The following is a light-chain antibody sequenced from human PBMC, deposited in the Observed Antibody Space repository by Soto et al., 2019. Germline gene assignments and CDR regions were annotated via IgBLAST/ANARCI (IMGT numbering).Light chain of an antibody. CDR3: QQRSNWLYT. CDR2: GAS. V-gene: IGKV3D-20*02. Sequence: EIVLTQSPGTLSLSPGERATLSCRTSESVTSTYLAWYQQKPGQPPRLLIYGASSRATGIPDRFSGSGSGTDFTLTISRLEPEDFAVYYCQQRSNWLYTFGQGTKLEIK. J-gene: IGKJ2*01. CDR1: ESVTSTY.